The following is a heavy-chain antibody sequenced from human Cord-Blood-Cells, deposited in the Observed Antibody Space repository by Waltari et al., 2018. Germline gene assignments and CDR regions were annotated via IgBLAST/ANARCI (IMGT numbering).Heavy chain of an antibody. CDR2: IIPIRGIA. Sequence: QVQLVQSGAEVKKPGSSVKVSCKASGGTFSSYAISWVRQAPGQGLEWMGRIIPIRGIANYAQKVQGRVTITADKATSTAYMELSSLRSEDTAVYYCARGAARLAFDIWGQGTMVTVSS. D-gene: IGHD6-6*01. J-gene: IGHJ3*02. V-gene: IGHV1-69*09. CDR1: GGTFSSYA. CDR3: ARGAARLAFDI.